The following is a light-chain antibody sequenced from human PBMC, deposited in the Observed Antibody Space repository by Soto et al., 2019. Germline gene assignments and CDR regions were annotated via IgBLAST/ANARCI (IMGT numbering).Light chain of an antibody. V-gene: IGLV2-14*01. CDR1: SSDVGVYKY. CDR2: EVS. CDR3: SSNTSSTARV. J-gene: IGLJ1*01. Sequence: QSALTQPASVSGSPGQSITISCTGTSSDVGVYKYVSWYQQHPGKAPKLVIYEVSYRPSGVSSRFSGSKSDNTASLTISGLQAEDEADYYCSSNTSSTARVFGTGTKLTVL.